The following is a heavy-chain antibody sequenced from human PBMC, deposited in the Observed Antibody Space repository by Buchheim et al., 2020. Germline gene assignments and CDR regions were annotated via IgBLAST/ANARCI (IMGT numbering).Heavy chain of an antibody. CDR2: VGSGHHT. CDR3: ARDFSGWSRDY. V-gene: IGHV3-21*01. D-gene: IGHD6-19*01. J-gene: IGHJ4*02. Sequence: DVQLVESGGGLVMPGGSLTLSCVTSGFSFSPFGMTWVRQAPGQGLEWVATVGSGHHTFYADLVEGRFTVSRDNARSPVYLPLNSLRAEDTAVYFCARDFSGWSRDYWGQGTL. CDR1: GFSFSPFG.